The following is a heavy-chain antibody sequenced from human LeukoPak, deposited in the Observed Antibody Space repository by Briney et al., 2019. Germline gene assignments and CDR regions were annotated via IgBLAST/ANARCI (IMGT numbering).Heavy chain of an antibody. Sequence: GESLKISCKGSGYTFSSYWIGWVRQMPGKGLEWMGIIYPGVSDTRHSPSLQGQVTIYVDTSIRPAYLQWSSLKASDTALYYCARQNDFRLDYWGQGTLVTVSS. CDR1: GYTFSSYW. D-gene: IGHD3-3*01. CDR3: ARQNDFRLDY. V-gene: IGHV5-51*01. CDR2: IYPGVSDT. J-gene: IGHJ4*02.